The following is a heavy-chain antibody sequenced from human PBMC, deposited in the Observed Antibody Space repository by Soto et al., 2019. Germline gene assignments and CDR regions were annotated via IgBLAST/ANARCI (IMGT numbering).Heavy chain of an antibody. Sequence: PGGSLRLSCVASGFTLSYYTMSWVRQAPGKGLEWVSGISNSGDTIYYADSVKGRFTISRDNFKNTLYLQMNSLRADDTAVYYCAYSRDPFSYWGQGTLVTVSS. CDR2: ISNSGDTI. CDR3: AYSRDPFSY. V-gene: IGHV3-23*01. J-gene: IGHJ4*02. CDR1: GFTLSYYT. D-gene: IGHD6-25*01.